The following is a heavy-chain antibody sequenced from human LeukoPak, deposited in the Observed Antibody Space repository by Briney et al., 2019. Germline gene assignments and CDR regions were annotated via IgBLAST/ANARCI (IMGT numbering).Heavy chain of an antibody. D-gene: IGHD6-6*01. V-gene: IGHV4-59*11. Sequence: SETLSLTCTVSGASMSSHYWTWMRQDPGTGLEWIGNIYHTGSTSYNPALEGRVTISLDTSNNQFSLKLTSVTAADTAVYYCAKEGGPARPGLDSWGQGTLVTVSS. CDR2: IYHTGST. CDR1: GASMSSHY. CDR3: AKEGGPARPGLDS. J-gene: IGHJ4*02.